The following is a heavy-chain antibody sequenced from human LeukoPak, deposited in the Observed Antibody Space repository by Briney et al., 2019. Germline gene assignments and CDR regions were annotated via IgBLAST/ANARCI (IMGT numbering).Heavy chain of an antibody. Sequence: SETLSLTCAVYGGSFSGYYWSWIRQPPGKGLEWIGYIYYSGSTYYNPSLKSRVTISVDTSKNQFSLKLSSVTAADTAVYYCAREDGSGSYYKHYWGQGTLVTVSS. CDR1: GGSFSGYY. CDR2: IYYSGST. CDR3: AREDGSGSYYKHY. V-gene: IGHV4-30-4*08. D-gene: IGHD3-10*01. J-gene: IGHJ4*02.